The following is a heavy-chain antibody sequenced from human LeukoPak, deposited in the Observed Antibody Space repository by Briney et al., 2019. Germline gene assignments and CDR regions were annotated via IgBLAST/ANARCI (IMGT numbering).Heavy chain of an antibody. CDR1: GFTFSSYS. D-gene: IGHD5-12*01. CDR2: MSSSSSYI. Sequence: GGSLRLSCAASGFTFSSYSMNWVRQAPGKGLEWVSSMSSSSSYIYYADSVKGRFTISRDNAKNSLYLQMNSLRAEDTAVYYCARDHSGYESGYWGQGTLVTVSS. CDR3: ARDHSGYESGY. J-gene: IGHJ4*02. V-gene: IGHV3-21*01.